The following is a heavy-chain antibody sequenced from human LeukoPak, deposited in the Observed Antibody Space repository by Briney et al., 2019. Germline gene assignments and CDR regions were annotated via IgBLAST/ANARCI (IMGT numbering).Heavy chain of an antibody. D-gene: IGHD3-22*01. J-gene: IGHJ5*02. CDR1: GDTFSSYA. V-gene: IGHV1-69*05. Sequence: GASVKVSCKASGDTFSSYAISWVRQAPGQGLEWVGGIIPIFGTANYAQKFQGRVTITTDESTSTAYMELSSLRSEDTAVYYCARDPLDSSGYYYHHWFDPWGQGTLVTVSS. CDR2: IIPIFGTA. CDR3: ARDPLDSSGYYYHHWFDP.